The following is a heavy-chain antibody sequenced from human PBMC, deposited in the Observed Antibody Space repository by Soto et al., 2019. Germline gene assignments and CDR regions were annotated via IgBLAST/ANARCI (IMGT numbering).Heavy chain of an antibody. CDR3: ATLGWAPLKSDY. Sequence: SETLSPTCTVSGDSISSSDYFWGWIRQPPGKGLEWIGTIYYSGSTYYNPSLKSRVTISVDTSRNQFALNLNSVTATDTAVYYCATLGWAPLKSDYWGQGTLVTVSS. D-gene: IGHD6-19*01. CDR2: IYYSGST. V-gene: IGHV4-39*01. CDR1: GDSISSSDYF. J-gene: IGHJ4*02.